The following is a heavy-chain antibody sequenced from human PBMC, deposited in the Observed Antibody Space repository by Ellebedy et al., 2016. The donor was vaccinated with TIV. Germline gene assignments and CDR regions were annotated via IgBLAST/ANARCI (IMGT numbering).Heavy chain of an antibody. V-gene: IGHV1-69*13. J-gene: IGHJ3*02. CDR3: ARMYSSSGVEWEALDAFDI. CDR1: GGTFSSYA. Sequence: SVKVSCXASGGTFSSYAISWVRQAPGQGLEWMGGIIPIFGTANYAQKFQGRVMITADESTSTAYMELSSLRSEDTAVYYCARMYSSSGVEWEALDAFDIWGQGTMVTVSS. D-gene: IGHD6-13*01. CDR2: IIPIFGTA.